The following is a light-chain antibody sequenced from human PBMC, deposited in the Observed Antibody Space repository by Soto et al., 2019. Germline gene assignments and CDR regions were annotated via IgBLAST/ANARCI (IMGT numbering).Light chain of an antibody. J-gene: IGKJ2*01. CDR3: QPSYSAPYT. CDR1: QTISGY. Sequence: DIQMTQSPSSLSASVGDRVTITCRASQTISGYLTWYQHRPGKAPKLLISAASTLQPGVPSRFSGSGSGPDFALTISTLQPEDVGTYYCQPSYSAPYTFGQGTKLAI. V-gene: IGKV1-39*01. CDR2: AAS.